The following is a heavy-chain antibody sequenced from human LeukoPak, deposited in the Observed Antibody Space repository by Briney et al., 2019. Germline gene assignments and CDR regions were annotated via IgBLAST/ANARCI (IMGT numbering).Heavy chain of an antibody. J-gene: IGHJ3*02. Sequence: GGSMRLSCAASGFTFSSYSMNWVRQAPGKGLEWVSYISSSYRTIYYADSVKGRFTVSTDNAKNSLYLQMSSRRAEDTAFYYCARDLGGGDAFDIWGQGTMVTVSS. V-gene: IGHV3-48*01. CDR2: ISSSYRTI. D-gene: IGHD3-16*01. CDR1: GFTFSSYS. CDR3: ARDLGGGDAFDI.